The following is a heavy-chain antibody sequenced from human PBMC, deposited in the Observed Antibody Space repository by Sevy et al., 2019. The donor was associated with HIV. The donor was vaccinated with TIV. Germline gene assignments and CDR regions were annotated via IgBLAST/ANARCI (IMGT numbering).Heavy chain of an antibody. CDR2: INPNSGGT. CDR3: ARVFSPKLGYCSSTSCYRWLDP. J-gene: IGHJ5*02. CDR1: GYTFTGYY. Sequence: ASVKVYCKASGYTFTGYYMHWVRQAPGQGLEWMGWINPNSGGTNYAQKFQGRVTMTRDTSISTAYMELSRLRSDDTAVYYCARVFSPKLGYCSSTSCYRWLDPRGQGTLVTVSS. V-gene: IGHV1-2*02. D-gene: IGHD2-2*02.